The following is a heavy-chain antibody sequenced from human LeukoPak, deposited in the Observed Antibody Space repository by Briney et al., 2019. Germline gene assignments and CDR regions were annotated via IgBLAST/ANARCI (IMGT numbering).Heavy chain of an antibody. D-gene: IGHD3-9*01. V-gene: IGHV1-2*02. CDR2: INPNSGGT. CDR3: ARSYDILTGYSFDY. Sequence: ASVKVSCKASGYTFTSYAMNWVRQAPGQGLEWMGWINPNSGGTNYAQKFQGRVTMTRDTSISTAYMELSRLRSDDTAVYYCARSYDILTGYSFDYWGQGTLVTVSS. J-gene: IGHJ4*02. CDR1: GYTFTSYA.